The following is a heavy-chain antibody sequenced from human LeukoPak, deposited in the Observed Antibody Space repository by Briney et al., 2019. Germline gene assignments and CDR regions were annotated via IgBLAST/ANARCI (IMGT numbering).Heavy chain of an antibody. J-gene: IGHJ4*02. CDR2: LSWSGGGI. Sequence: GGSLRLSCSASGFTFDDFAMHWVRQAPGKGLEWVSGLSWSGGGIGYADSVKGRFSISRDNAKNSLYLQMNSLRAEDTALYYCAKDIFTGIAAAGAIDYWGQGTLVTVSS. CDR1: GFTFDDFA. CDR3: AKDIFTGIAAAGAIDY. V-gene: IGHV3-9*01. D-gene: IGHD6-13*01.